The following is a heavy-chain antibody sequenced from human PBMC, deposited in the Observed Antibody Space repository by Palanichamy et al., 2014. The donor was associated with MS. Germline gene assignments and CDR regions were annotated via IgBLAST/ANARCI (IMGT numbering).Heavy chain of an antibody. CDR1: GGSLSGYY. CDR3: ARVRYIAYYYYAVDV. D-gene: IGHD3-16*02. CDR2: INHSGST. V-gene: IGHV4-34*01. J-gene: IGHJ6*02. Sequence: VQLQQWGAGLLKPSETLSLTCAVFGGSLSGYYWSWIRQPPGKGLEWMGEINHSGSTNYNPSLKSRVTISVEMSKNQFSLNLSSVTAADTAVYFCARVRYIAYYYYAVDVWGQGTTVTVSS.